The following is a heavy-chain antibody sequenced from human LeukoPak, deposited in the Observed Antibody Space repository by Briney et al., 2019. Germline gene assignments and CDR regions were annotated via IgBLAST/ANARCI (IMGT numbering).Heavy chain of an antibody. D-gene: IGHD5-18*01. CDR2: MYDTVNT. J-gene: IGHJ4*02. V-gene: IGHV4-59*11. CDR1: GGSISSHY. CDR3: ATIKRGYPYGYFDF. Sequence: PSETLSLTCTVSGGSISSHYWSWVRQPPGEGLEWIGYMYDTVNTKDNPSLTSRLTLSADTSKNQFSLRLGSVTAADTAVYYCATIKRGYPYGYFDFWGQGILVTVSS.